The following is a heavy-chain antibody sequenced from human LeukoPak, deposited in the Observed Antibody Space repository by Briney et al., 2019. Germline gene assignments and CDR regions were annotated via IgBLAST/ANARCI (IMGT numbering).Heavy chain of an antibody. V-gene: IGHV3-13*01. CDR1: GFTFSSYD. J-gene: IGHJ3*02. Sequence: PGGSLRLSCAASGFTFSSYDMHWVRQATGKGLEWVSAIGTAGDTYYPGSVKGRFTISRENAKNSLYLQVNSLRAGDTAVYYCARASGPQRSYSSSWYGAFDIWGQGTMVTVSS. D-gene: IGHD6-13*01. CDR2: IGTAGDT. CDR3: ARASGPQRSYSSSWYGAFDI.